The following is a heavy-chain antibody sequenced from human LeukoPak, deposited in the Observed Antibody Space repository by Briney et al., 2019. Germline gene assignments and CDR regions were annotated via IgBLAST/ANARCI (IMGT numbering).Heavy chain of an antibody. D-gene: IGHD4-23*01. J-gene: IGHJ3*02. CDR2: INPNSGGT. Sequence: ASVKVSCKASGYTFTGYNMHWLRQAPGQGLEWMGWINPNSGGTNYAQKFQGRVTMTRDTSISTAYMEMRRLRSDDTAMYYCARDARYGGPLDAFDIWGQGTMLTVSS. CDR1: GYTFTGYN. CDR3: ARDARYGGPLDAFDI. V-gene: IGHV1-2*02.